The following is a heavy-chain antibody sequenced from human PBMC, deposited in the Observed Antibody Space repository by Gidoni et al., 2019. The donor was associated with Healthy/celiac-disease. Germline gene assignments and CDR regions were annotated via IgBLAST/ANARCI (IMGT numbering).Heavy chain of an antibody. Sequence: EVQLVESGGGLVKPGGSLRLSCAASGFTFSSYSMNWVRQAPGKGLEWVSSISSSSSYIYYADSVKGRFTISRDNAKNSLYLQMNSLRAEDTAVYYCAREAQGIAAARDYWGQGTLVTVSS. J-gene: IGHJ4*02. V-gene: IGHV3-21*01. CDR2: ISSSSSYI. CDR1: GFTFSSYS. D-gene: IGHD6-13*01. CDR3: AREAQGIAAARDY.